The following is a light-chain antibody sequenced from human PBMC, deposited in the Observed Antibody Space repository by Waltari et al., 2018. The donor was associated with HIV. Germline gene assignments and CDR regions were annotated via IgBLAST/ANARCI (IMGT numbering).Light chain of an antibody. Sequence: QSVLTQPPSASGTPGRRVTISCSGSRSNIGSHTVNWYQQLPETPPKLLIYSNNQRPSGVPDRFSGSKSGTSASLAISGLQSEDEADYYCATWDDSLSWVFGGGTKLTVL. V-gene: IGLV1-44*01. CDR3: ATWDDSLSWV. CDR1: RSNIGSHT. CDR2: SNN. J-gene: IGLJ3*02.